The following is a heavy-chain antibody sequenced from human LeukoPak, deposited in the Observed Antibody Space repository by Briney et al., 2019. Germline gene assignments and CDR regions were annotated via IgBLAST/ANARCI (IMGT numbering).Heavy chain of an antibody. D-gene: IGHD5-18*01. V-gene: IGHV3-23*01. J-gene: IGHJ4*02. CDR3: AKDGGYSDGYGQGFFDY. CDR1: GFTFSSYA. Sequence: PGGSLRLSCAASGFTFSSYAMSWVRQAPGKGLEWVSAISGSGGSTYYADSVKGRFTISRDNSKNTLYLQMNSLRAEDTAVYYCAKDGGYSDGYGQGFFDYWGQGTLVTVSS. CDR2: ISGSGGST.